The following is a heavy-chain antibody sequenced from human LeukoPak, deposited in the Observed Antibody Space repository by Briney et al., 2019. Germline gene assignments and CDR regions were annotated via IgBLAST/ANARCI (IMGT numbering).Heavy chain of an antibody. CDR3: TRGTGTSWFDP. CDR2: INPSGSST. J-gene: IGHJ5*02. Sequence: ASVKVSCKASGYSFTSHYMHWVRQAPGQGLEWLGLINPSGSSTLYAQKFQGRVTMTTDTSTSTAYMELSRLRSDDTAVYYCTRGTGTSWFDPWDQGTLVTVSS. CDR1: GYSFTSHY. D-gene: IGHD3/OR15-3a*01. V-gene: IGHV1-46*01.